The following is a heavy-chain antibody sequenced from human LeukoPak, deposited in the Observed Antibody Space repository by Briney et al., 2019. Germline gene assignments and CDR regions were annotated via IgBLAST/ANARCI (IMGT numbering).Heavy chain of an antibody. V-gene: IGHV1-8*03. Sequence: ASVKVSCKASGYTFTGYYMHWVRQATGQGLEWMGWMNPNSGNTGYAQKFQGRVTITRNTSISTAYMELSSLRSEDTAVYYCARGVRFLEWLQEDYYYMDVWGKGTTVTVSS. CDR1: GYTFTGYY. D-gene: IGHD3-3*01. J-gene: IGHJ6*03. CDR3: ARGVRFLEWLQEDYYYMDV. CDR2: MNPNSGNT.